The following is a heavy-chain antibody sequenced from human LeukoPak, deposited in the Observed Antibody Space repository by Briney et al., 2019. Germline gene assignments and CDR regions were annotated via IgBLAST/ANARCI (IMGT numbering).Heavy chain of an antibody. CDR3: ASVLYCGADCYSGRYFFDY. CDR1: GYTFTSYD. D-gene: IGHD2-21*02. Sequence: RASVKVSCKASGYTFTSYDMHWVRQAPGQGREWMGIINPSGDSTSYAQKFQGRVTMTRDTSTSTVYMELSSLRSEDTAVYYCASVLYCGADCYSGRYFFDYWGQGTLVTVSS. J-gene: IGHJ4*02. CDR2: INPSGDST. V-gene: IGHV1-46*01.